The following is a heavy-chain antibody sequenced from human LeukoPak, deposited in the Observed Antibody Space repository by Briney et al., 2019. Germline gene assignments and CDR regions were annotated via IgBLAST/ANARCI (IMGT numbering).Heavy chain of an antibody. CDR1: GGSFSGYY. Sequence: SSETLSLTCAVYGGSFSGYYWSWIRQPPGKGLEWIGEINHSGSTNYNPSLKSRVTISVDTSKNQFSLKLSSVTAADTAVYYCARVEHYDFWSGYYPYNWFDPWGQGTLVTVSS. V-gene: IGHV4-34*01. CDR2: INHSGST. CDR3: ARVEHYDFWSGYYPYNWFDP. J-gene: IGHJ5*02. D-gene: IGHD3-3*01.